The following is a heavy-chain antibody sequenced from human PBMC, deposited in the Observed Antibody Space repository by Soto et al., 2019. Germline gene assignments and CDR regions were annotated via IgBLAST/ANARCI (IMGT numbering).Heavy chain of an antibody. CDR2: MAYDGSNE. V-gene: IGHV3-30*18. D-gene: IGHD5-12*01. J-gene: IGHJ6*02. CDR3: AKNTVGLSRYYYYGMDV. Sequence: WGSLRLCCAASGFTFSRFGIHWFRQAPGKGLEWVAVMAYDGSNEYYADSVRGRFTISRDNSKSTVYLQMNSLRPEDTAVYYCAKNTVGLSRYYYYGMDVWGQGTTVTVSS. CDR1: GFTFSRFG.